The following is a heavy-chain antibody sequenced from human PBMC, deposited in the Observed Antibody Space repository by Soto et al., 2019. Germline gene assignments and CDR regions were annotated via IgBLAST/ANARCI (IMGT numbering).Heavy chain of an antibody. D-gene: IGHD2-2*02. J-gene: IGHJ4*02. CDR3: ARARFQVLYGKPYFDS. CDR1: GVSISSGGYY. V-gene: IGHV4-31*03. CDR2: IYHSGNT. Sequence: LSLTCTVSGVSISSGGYYWSWIRQHPGKGLEWIGNIYHSGNTYYNPSLKSRLTISVDTSKNHFSLMVDSVTAADTAVYYCARARFQVLYGKPYFDSWGQGTLVTVSS.